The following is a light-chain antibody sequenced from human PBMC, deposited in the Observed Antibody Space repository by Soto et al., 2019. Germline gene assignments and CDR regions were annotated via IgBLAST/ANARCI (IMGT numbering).Light chain of an antibody. CDR1: QGISNY. V-gene: IGKV1-27*01. CDR3: QKYNSAPWT. CDR2: AAS. J-gene: IGKJ1*01. Sequence: DIQMTQSPSSLSASVGDRDTITCRASQGISNYLAWYQQKPGKVPKLLIYAASTLQSGVPSRFSGSGSGTHFTLTISSLQPEDVTTYYCQKYNSAPWTFGQGTKVEIK.